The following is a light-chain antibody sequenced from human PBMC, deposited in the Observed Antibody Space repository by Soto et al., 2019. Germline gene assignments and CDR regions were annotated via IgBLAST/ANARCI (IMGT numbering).Light chain of an antibody. Sequence: EIVMTQSPATLSVSPGETATLSCRASQSVSYNLAWYQQKPGQGPRLLIYGAFTRATGIPARLSGSGSGTDFTLTISSLQSEDFAVYYCQQYKNWPPLTFGGGTKVEIK. CDR2: GAF. CDR1: QSVSYN. CDR3: QQYKNWPPLT. V-gene: IGKV3-15*01. J-gene: IGKJ4*01.